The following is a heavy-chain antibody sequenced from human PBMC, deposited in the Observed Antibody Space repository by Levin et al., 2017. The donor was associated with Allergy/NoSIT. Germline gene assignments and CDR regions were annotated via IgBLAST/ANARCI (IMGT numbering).Heavy chain of an antibody. V-gene: IGHV3-9*01. J-gene: IGHJ4*03. CDR1: GFTFDDYA. CDR3: AKDVLSGATGWHYFDF. D-gene: IGHD1-1*01. Sequence: LSLPCAASGFTFDDYAMHWVRQAPGKGLEWVSSITWNSGSSDHADSVRGRFTISRDNAKNSLYLQMNSLRPEDTAFYYCAKDVLSGATGWHYFDFWGQGTTVTVSS. CDR2: ITWNSGSS.